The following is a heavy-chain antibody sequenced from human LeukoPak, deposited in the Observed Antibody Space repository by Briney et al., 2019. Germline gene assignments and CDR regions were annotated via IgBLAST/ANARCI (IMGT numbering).Heavy chain of an antibody. J-gene: IGHJ6*02. Sequence: PSETLSLTCTVSGGSISSYYWSWIRQPAGKGLEWIGRIYSSGSTNYNPSLKSRVTMSVDTSKTQSSLKLSSVTAADTAVYYCARDTEVGYYDFWTLANYGMDVWGQGTTVTVSS. CDR3: ARDTEVGYYDFWTLANYGMDV. V-gene: IGHV4-4*07. CDR2: IYSSGST. D-gene: IGHD3-3*01. CDR1: GGSISSYY.